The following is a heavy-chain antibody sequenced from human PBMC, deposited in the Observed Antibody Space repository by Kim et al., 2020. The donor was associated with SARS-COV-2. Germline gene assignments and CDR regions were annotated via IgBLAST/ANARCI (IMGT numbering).Heavy chain of an antibody. J-gene: IGHJ6*02. V-gene: IGHV3-30*18. CDR2: ISYDGSNK. CDR3: AKDQMYYYDSSGYYGYYYYGMDG. Sequence: GGSLRLSCAASGFTFSSYGMHWVRQAPGKGLEWVAVISYDGSNKYSADSVKGRFTISRDNSKNTLYLQMNSLRAEDTAVYYCAKDQMYYYDSSGYYGYYYYGMDGGGQGTTVTVSS. D-gene: IGHD3-22*01. CDR1: GFTFSSYG.